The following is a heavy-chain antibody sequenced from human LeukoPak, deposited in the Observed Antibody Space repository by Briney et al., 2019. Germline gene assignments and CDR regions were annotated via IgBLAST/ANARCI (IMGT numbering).Heavy chain of an antibody. CDR3: AKAYTIFGGDYYFDY. CDR2: ISWNSGSI. V-gene: IGHV3-9*01. Sequence: GGSLRLSCAGSGFIFNNYAMHWVRQPPGKGLEWVSGISWNSGSIDYADSVKGRFTISRDNAKNTLYLQMNSLRAEDTAVYYCAKAYTIFGGDYYFDYWGQGTLVTVSS. D-gene: IGHD3-3*01. J-gene: IGHJ4*02. CDR1: GFIFNNYA.